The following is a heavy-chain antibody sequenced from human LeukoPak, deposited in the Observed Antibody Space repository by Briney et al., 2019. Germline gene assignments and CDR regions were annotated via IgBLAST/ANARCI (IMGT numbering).Heavy chain of an antibody. V-gene: IGHV3-53*01. CDR2: IYSGDST. CDR1: GFTFSSYG. J-gene: IGHJ4*02. D-gene: IGHD4-17*01. Sequence: PGGSLRLSCAASGFTFSSYGMSWVRQAPGKGLEWVSVIYSGDSTYYADSVKGRFTISRDNSKNTLYLQMNSLRAEDTAVYYCARRAGEYSHPYDYWGQGTLVTVSS. CDR3: ARRAGEYSHPYDY.